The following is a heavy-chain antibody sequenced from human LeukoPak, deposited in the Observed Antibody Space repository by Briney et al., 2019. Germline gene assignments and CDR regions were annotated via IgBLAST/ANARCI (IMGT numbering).Heavy chain of an antibody. V-gene: IGHV3-23*01. D-gene: IGHD3-3*01. J-gene: IGHJ4*02. CDR2: ISGSGGST. CDR3: AKSAPYYDFWSATLGYFDY. CDR1: GFTFSSYA. Sequence: GGSLRLSCAASGFTFSSYAMSWVRQAPGKGLEWVSAISGSGGSTYYADSVKGRFTISRDNSKNTLYLQMNSLRAEDTAVYYCAKSAPYYDFWSATLGYFDYWGREPWSPSPQ.